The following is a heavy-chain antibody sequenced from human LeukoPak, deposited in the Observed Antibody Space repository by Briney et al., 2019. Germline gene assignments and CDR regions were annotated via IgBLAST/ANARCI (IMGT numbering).Heavy chain of an antibody. V-gene: IGHV1-2*02. CDR1: GYTFTVYY. D-gene: IGHD6-13*01. CDR2: INPNSGGT. Sequence: ASVRVSYRASGYTFTVYYMHGVRQAPGQGREGVGWINPNSGGTNYAQKFQGRVTMTRDTSISTAYMELSRLRSDDTAVYYCARDAGIAKELFLRVLVSWGQGTLVTVSS. CDR3: ARDAGIAKELFLRVLVS. J-gene: IGHJ5*02.